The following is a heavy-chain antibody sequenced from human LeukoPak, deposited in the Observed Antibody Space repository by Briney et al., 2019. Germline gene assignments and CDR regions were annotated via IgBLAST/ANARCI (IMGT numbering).Heavy chain of an antibody. Sequence: GGSLRLSCAASGFIFSSYEMSWVRQAPGKGLEWVSYISSSGRTMYYADSVKGRFTISRDNAKNSLYLQMNSLRAEDTAVYYCARVGGYYFDYWGQGTLVTVSS. V-gene: IGHV3-48*03. CDR3: ARVGGYYFDY. J-gene: IGHJ4*02. CDR1: GFIFSSYE. CDR2: ISSSGRTM.